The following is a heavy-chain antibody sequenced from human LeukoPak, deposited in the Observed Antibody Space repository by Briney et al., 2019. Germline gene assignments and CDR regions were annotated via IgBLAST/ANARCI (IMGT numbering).Heavy chain of an antibody. J-gene: IGHJ5*02. CDR2: IYPGDSDT. Sequence: PGESLKISCKGSGYSFTSYWIGWVRQMPGKGLEWMGIIYPGDSDTRYSPSFQGQVTISADKSINTAYLQWSSLKDSHHDMYYCARRSTVRRSGYYDSSGYYNWFDPWGQGTLVTVSS. D-gene: IGHD3-22*01. V-gene: IGHV5-51*01. CDR1: GYSFTSYW. CDR3: ARRSTVRRSGYYDSSGYYNWFDP.